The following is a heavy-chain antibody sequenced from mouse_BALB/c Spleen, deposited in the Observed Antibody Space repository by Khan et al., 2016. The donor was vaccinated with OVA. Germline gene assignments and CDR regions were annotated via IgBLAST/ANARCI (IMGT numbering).Heavy chain of an antibody. D-gene: IGHD3-2*02. CDR3: AIIQGGDFDS. CDR2: ISYSGNT. Sequence: EVQLQESGPGLVKPSQSLSLTCTVTGYSITSDYAWNWIRQFPGNKLEWMGYISYSGNTKYNPSLKSRISITRDNSKNQFFLQLNFVTIEDQANYYGAIIQGGDFDSAGQGTNLTASS. CDR1: GYSITSDYA. J-gene: IGHJ2*01. V-gene: IGHV3-2*02.